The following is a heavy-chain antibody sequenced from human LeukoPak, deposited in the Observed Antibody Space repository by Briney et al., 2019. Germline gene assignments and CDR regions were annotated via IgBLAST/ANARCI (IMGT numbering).Heavy chain of an antibody. V-gene: IGHV4-59*08. CDR3: ARDDYGDYFDY. CDR1: GGSISSHY. CDR2: ISYSGSI. J-gene: IGHJ4*02. Sequence: SETLSLTCTVSGGSISSHYWSWIRQPPGKGLEWIGYISYSGSINYNPSLKSRVNISVDTSKNQFSLKLSSVTAAGTAVYYCARDDYGDYFDYWGQGTLVTVSS. D-gene: IGHD4-17*01.